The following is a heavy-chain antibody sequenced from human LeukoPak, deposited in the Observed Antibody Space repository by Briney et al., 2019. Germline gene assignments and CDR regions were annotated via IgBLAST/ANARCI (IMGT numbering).Heavy chain of an antibody. CDR2: IYYTGST. CDR1: NGSIRGYY. D-gene: IGHD2-2*01. Sequence: PSETLSLTCTISNGSIRGYYWSWIRQPPGKGLEWIGYIYYTGSTEYHPSLKSRVTISLDTSKNQFSLKLTSVTAADTAVYYCARVYQSAEYYFDYWGQGNLVSVSS. V-gene: IGHV4-59*01. J-gene: IGHJ4*02. CDR3: ARVYQSAEYYFDY.